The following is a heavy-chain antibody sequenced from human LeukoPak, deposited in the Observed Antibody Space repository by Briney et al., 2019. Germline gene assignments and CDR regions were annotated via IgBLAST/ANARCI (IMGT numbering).Heavy chain of an antibody. Sequence: GASVKVSCKASGGTFSSYAISWVRQAPGQGLEWMGGIIPIFGTANYAQKFQGRVTMTRDTSTSTVYMELSSLRSEDTAVYYCARMAVAGTYDYWGQGTLVTVSS. CDR1: GGTFSSYA. CDR2: IIPIFGTA. J-gene: IGHJ4*02. CDR3: ARMAVAGTYDY. V-gene: IGHV1-69*05. D-gene: IGHD6-19*01.